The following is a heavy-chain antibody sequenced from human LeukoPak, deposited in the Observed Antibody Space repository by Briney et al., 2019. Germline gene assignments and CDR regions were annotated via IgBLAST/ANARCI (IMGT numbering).Heavy chain of an antibody. Sequence: GGSLRISCAASGFTFDDYAMHWVRQAPGKGLEWVSGISWNSGSIGYADSVKGRFTISRDNAKNSLYLQMNSLRAEDTALYYCAKGLGGIWSQGTMVTVSS. V-gene: IGHV3-9*01. CDR3: AKGLGGI. J-gene: IGHJ3*02. D-gene: IGHD6-6*01. CDR1: GFTFDDYA. CDR2: ISWNSGSI.